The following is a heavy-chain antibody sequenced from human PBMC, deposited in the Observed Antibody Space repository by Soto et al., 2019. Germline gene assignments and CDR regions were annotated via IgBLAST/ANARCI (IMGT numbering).Heavy chain of an antibody. CDR3: AAGGGYFCDDASDI. CDR1: GFTFSSYG. CDR2: ISYDGSNK. J-gene: IGHJ3*02. V-gene: IGHV3-30*03. D-gene: IGHD5-12*01. Sequence: QVPLVESGGGVVQPGRSLRLSCAASGFTFSSYGMHWVRQAPGKGLEWVAVISYDGSNKYYADSVKGRFTITRDNAKNTLYLQMNSLRAEDTAVYYCAAGGGYFCDDASDIWGQGTMVTVSS.